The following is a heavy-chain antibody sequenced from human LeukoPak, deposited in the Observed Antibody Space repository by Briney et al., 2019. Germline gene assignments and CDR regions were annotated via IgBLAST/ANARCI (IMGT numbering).Heavy chain of an antibody. CDR2: INYIGSS. CDR1: GGSVSNTLHY. CDR3: ARLTKGRYFDYIFDY. V-gene: IGHV4-39*01. D-gene: IGHD3-9*01. J-gene: IGHJ4*02. Sequence: SGTLSLTCSVSGGSVSNTLHYWGWIRQPPGKGLERIGNINYIGSSAYNPSLRSRVTVSVDTSKNQFSLKMRSVTAADTAVYYCARLTKGRYFDYIFDYWGQGSLVTVSS.